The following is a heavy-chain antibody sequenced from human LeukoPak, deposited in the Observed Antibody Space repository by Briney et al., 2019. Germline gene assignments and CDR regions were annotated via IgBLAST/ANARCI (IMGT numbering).Heavy chain of an antibody. Sequence: PGGSLRLSCAASGSTFSSYWMSWVRQAPGKGLEWVANIKQDGSEKYYVDSVKGRFTISRDNAKNSLYLQMNSLRAEDTAVYYCARAIRSDYWGQGTLVTVSS. J-gene: IGHJ4*02. D-gene: IGHD2-2*02. CDR3: ARAIRSDY. V-gene: IGHV3-7*01. CDR1: GSTFSSYW. CDR2: IKQDGSEK.